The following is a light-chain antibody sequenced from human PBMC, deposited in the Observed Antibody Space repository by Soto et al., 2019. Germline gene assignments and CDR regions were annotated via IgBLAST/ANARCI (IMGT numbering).Light chain of an antibody. CDR3: QQYGRSLPYT. J-gene: IGKJ2*01. CDR2: GAS. CDR1: QTVSSRY. Sequence: EFVLTQSPGTLSLSPGERATLSCRASQTVSSRYLAWYQQKPGQAPRLLIYGASSRAPGIPDRFSGSGSGTDFTLTISRLEPEDFAVYYCQQYGRSLPYTFGQGTKLEIK. V-gene: IGKV3-20*01.